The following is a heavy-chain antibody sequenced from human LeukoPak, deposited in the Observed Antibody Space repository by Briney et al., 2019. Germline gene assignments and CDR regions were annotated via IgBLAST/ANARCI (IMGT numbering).Heavy chain of an antibody. J-gene: IGHJ3*02. CDR1: GVSISSGGYY. CDR3: ARDVNGYDAGGNDAFDI. CDR2: IYYSGST. Sequence: SETLSLTCTVSGVSISSGGYYWTWIRQPPGKGLEWIGYIYYSGSTYYNPSLKSRVTISVDTSKNQFSLKLSSVTAADTAVYYCARDVNGYDAGGNDAFDIWGKGTVVIVSS. D-gene: IGHD5-12*01. V-gene: IGHV4-31*03.